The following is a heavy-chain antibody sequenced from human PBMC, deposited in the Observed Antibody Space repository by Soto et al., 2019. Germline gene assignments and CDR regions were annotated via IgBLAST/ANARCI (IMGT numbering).Heavy chain of an antibody. V-gene: IGHV1-2*04. Sequence: ASVKVSCKASGYTFSCYYIQWVRQAPGQGLEWMGWINPNSGGTKYAQKFQGWVTMTRDTSITTAYMDMRRLTSDDTAVYHRARASRIAVSGTPRNGMDVWGQGTTVTVSS. D-gene: IGHD6-19*01. J-gene: IGHJ6*02. CDR3: ARASRIAVSGTPRNGMDV. CDR1: GYTFSCYY. CDR2: INPNSGGT.